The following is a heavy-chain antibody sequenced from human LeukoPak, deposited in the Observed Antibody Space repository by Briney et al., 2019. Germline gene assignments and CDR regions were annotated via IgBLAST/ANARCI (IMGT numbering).Heavy chain of an antibody. J-gene: IGHJ4*02. Sequence: ASVKVSCKASGGTFSSYAISWVRQAPGQGLEWMGGIIPIFGTANYAQKFQGRVTITADESTSTAYMELSSLRFEDTAVYYCARGWLLDLGRFRGPFDYWGQGTLVTVSS. CDR1: GGTFSSYA. V-gene: IGHV1-69*13. D-gene: IGHD2-2*03. CDR3: ARGWLLDLGRFRGPFDY. CDR2: IIPIFGTA.